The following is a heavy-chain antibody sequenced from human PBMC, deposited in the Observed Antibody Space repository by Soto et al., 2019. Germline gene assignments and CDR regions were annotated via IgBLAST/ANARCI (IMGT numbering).Heavy chain of an antibody. CDR3: AKDYASTWYWYFDP. V-gene: IGHV3-23*01. Sequence: GSLRLSCAASVFSFSNFAMSWVRQAPGTGLEWVSSISGSGDKTYYLDSVKGRFTISRDNSKNTLYLHMNSLGAEDTAVYFCAKDYASTWYWYFDPWGQGILVTVSS. J-gene: IGHJ5*02. CDR1: VFSFSNFA. D-gene: IGHD6-13*01. CDR2: ISGSGDKT.